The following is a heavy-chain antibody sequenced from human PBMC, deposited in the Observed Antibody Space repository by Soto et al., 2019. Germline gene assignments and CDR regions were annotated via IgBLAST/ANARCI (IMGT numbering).Heavy chain of an antibody. Sequence: SETLSLTCTVSGGSISSYYWSWIRQPPGKGLEWIGYIYYSGSTNYNPSLKSRVTISVDTSKNQFSLKLSSVTAADTAVYYCARGGIWNDVVPGNYYYYGMDVWGQGTTVTVS. CDR3: ARGGIWNDVVPGNYYYYGMDV. CDR2: IYYSGST. J-gene: IGHJ6*02. D-gene: IGHD1-1*01. CDR1: GGSISSYY. V-gene: IGHV4-59*01.